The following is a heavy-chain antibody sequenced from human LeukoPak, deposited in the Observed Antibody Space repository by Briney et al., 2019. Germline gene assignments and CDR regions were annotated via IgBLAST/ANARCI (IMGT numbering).Heavy chain of an antibody. J-gene: IGHJ4*02. CDR3: ARVRITMVRGVHYYFDY. V-gene: IGHV3-66*01. Sequence: GGSLRLSCAASGFTFSSYAMSWVRQAPGKGLEWVSVIYSGGSTYYADSVKGRFTISRDNSKNTLYLQMNSLRAEDTAVYYCARVRITMVRGVHYYFDYWGQGTLVTVSS. CDR1: GFTFSSYA. D-gene: IGHD3-10*01. CDR2: IYSGGST.